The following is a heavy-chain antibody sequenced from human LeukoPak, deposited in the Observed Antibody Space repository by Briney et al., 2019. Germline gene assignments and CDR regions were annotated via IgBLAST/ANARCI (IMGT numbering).Heavy chain of an antibody. V-gene: IGHV3-7*01. J-gene: IGHJ5*02. CDR3: VRESRSGNYLVLTLDH. CDR1: GFTFGAYW. D-gene: IGHD3-9*01. CDR2: IKKDGSET. Sequence: PGGSLRLSCAGSGFTFGAYWMNWVRQAPGKGLEWVANIKKDGSETYYVDSVRGRFTVSRDNAKNSLSLQMDSLRVEDTAVYYCVRESRSGNYLVLTLDHWGQGTLVTVSS.